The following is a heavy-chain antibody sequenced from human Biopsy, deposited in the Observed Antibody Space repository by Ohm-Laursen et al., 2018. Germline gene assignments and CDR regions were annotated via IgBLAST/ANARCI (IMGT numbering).Heavy chain of an antibody. D-gene: IGHD3-22*01. Sequence: SLRLSCAASGFTVSRNYMTWVCQAPGKGLEWVSVIDSGGYTHYTDSVKGRFTISRDNSKNTLYLQMNNLSAEDTAVYYCARSTYYYESSGTRRGLDIWGQGTMVTVSS. J-gene: IGHJ3*02. CDR2: IDSGGYT. V-gene: IGHV3-53*01. CDR1: GFTVSRNY. CDR3: ARSTYYYESSGTRRGLDI.